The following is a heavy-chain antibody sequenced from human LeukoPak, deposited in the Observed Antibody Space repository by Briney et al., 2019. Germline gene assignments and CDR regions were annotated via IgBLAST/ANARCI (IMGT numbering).Heavy chain of an antibody. J-gene: IGHJ4*02. Sequence: PGGSLRLSCAASGFTFSSYGMHWVRQAPCKGLEWVAFIQYGGSNEYYADSVKGRFTISRDNSKNTLYLQMNSLRTEDTAVYYCAKGDENDYWGQGTLVTVSS. CDR2: IQYGGSNE. CDR3: AKGDENDY. CDR1: GFTFSSYG. V-gene: IGHV3-30*02.